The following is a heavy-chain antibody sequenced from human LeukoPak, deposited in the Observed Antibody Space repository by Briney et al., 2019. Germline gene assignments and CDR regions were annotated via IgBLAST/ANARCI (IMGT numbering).Heavy chain of an antibody. CDR2: INHSGST. CDR1: GGSFSGYY. Sequence: SETLSLTCAVYGGSFSGYYWSWIRQPPGKGLEWIGEINHSGSTNYNPSLKSRVTISVDTSKNQFSLKLSSVTAADTAVYYCARFLGYCSGGSCYSKSYYYYYGMDVWGQGTTVTVSS. V-gene: IGHV4-34*01. CDR3: ARFLGYCSGGSCYSKSYYYYYGMDV. D-gene: IGHD2-15*01. J-gene: IGHJ6*02.